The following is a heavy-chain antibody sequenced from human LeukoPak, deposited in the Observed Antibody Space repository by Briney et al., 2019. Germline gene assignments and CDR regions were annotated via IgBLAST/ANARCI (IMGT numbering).Heavy chain of an antibody. Sequence: GASVKVSCKASGGTFSSYAISWVRQAPGQGLEWMGGIIPIFGTANYAQKFQGRVTITADESTSTAYMELCSLRSEDTAVYYCAVSAHGSGSQWGQGTLVTVSS. V-gene: IGHV1-69*13. J-gene: IGHJ4*02. CDR1: GGTFSSYA. D-gene: IGHD3-10*01. CDR2: IIPIFGTA. CDR3: AVSAHGSGSQ.